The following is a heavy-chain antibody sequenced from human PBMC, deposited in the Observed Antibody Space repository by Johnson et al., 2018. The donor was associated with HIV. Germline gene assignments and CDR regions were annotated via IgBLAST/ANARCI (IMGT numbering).Heavy chain of an antibody. J-gene: IGHJ3*02. CDR3: ARRRRYGDYFADAFDI. Sequence: EVQLVESGGGLVKPGGSLRLSCAASGFTFSSYDMHWVRQATGKGLEWVSTIGTAGDTYYPGSVKGRFTVSRDNSKNSLYLQMNSLRAEDTALYYCARRRRYGDYFADAFDIWGQGTMVTVSS. V-gene: IGHV3-13*01. CDR1: GFTFSSYD. CDR2: IGTAGDT. D-gene: IGHD4-17*01.